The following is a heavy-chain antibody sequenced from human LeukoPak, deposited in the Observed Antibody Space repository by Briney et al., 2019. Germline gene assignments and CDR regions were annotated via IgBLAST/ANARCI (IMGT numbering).Heavy chain of an antibody. V-gene: IGHV3-23*01. CDR3: AKVGYGDYVPYLAKLDY. CDR1: GFTFSSYA. D-gene: IGHD4-17*01. CDR2: ISGSGGST. J-gene: IGHJ4*02. Sequence: PGGSLRLSRAASGFTFSSYAMSWVRQAPGKGLEWVSAISGSGGSTYYADSVKGRFTISRDNSKNTLYLQMNSLRAEDTAVYYCAKVGYGDYVPYLAKLDYWGQGTLVTVSS.